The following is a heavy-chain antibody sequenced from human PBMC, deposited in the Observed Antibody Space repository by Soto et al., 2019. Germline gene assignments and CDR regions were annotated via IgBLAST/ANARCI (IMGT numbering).Heavy chain of an antibody. CDR2: IYYSGST. CDR1: GGSISSSSYY. CDR3: ASLAYCSGGSCYPAPYYYYYYMDV. D-gene: IGHD2-15*01. J-gene: IGHJ6*03. Sequence: QLQLQESGPGLVKPSETLSLTCTVSGGSISSSSYYWGWIRQPPGKGLEWIGSIYYSGSTYYNPSLKRRVTISADTSKNQFSLQLSSVTAADTAVYYCASLAYCSGGSCYPAPYYYYYYMDVWGKGTTVTVSS. V-gene: IGHV4-39*01.